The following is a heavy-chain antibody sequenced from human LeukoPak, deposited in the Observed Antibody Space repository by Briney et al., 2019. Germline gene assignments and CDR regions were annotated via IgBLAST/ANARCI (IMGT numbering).Heavy chain of an antibody. CDR3: ARGRLLLGAFDI. V-gene: IGHV4-34*01. D-gene: IGHD3-10*01. J-gene: IGHJ3*02. CDR2: INHSGST. Sequence: SETLSLTCPVYGGSFSGYYWSWIRQPPGKGLEWIGEINHSGSTNYNPSLKSRVTISVDTSKNQFSLKLSSVTAADTAVYYCARGRLLLGAFDIWGQGTMVTVSS. CDR1: GGSFSGYY.